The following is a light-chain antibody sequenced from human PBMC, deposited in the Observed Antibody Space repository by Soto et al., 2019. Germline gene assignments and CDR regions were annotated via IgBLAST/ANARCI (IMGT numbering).Light chain of an antibody. Sequence: EIVLTQSPATLSLSPGERATLSCRASQSVSSYLAWYQQKPGQAPRLLIHDASNRAAGIPARSSGSGSGTDFTLTISSLEPEDFAVYYCQQRSNWLTFGGGTKVDIK. CDR2: DAS. V-gene: IGKV3-11*01. CDR3: QQRSNWLT. CDR1: QSVSSY. J-gene: IGKJ4*01.